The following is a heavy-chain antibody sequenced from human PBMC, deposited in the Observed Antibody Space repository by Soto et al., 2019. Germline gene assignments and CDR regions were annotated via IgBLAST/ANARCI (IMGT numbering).Heavy chain of an antibody. CDR1: GVSISSGGYS. CDR2: IYHDGGT. Sequence: TLSLTCAVSGVSISSGGYSWSWIRQPPGKGLEWIGYIYHDGGTYYNPSLKSRVTISVDRSENQFSLKLSSVTAADTAVYYCARSPTAARPYNCFDPWGQGTLVTVSS. CDR3: ARSPTAARPYNCFDP. V-gene: IGHV4-30-2*01. J-gene: IGHJ5*02. D-gene: IGHD6-6*01.